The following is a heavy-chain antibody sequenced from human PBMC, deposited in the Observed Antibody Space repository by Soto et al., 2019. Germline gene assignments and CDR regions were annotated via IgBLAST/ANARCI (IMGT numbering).Heavy chain of an antibody. CDR1: GVTIITYY. D-gene: IGHD5-12*01. Sequence: PSETLSLTCAVSGVTIITYYCIFIRQPPWKGLEWIVYNYHSGTTNYNPSLKSRVTISVDTSKNQFSLRLTSVTAADTAIYYCVREAYIGYGHAIDHWGQGTLVTVSS. J-gene: IGHJ4*02. CDR3: VREAYIGYGHAIDH. V-gene: IGHV4-59*01. CDR2: NYHSGTT.